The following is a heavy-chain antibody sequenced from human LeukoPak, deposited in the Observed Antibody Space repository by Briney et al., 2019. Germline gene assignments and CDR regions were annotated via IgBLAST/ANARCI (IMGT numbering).Heavy chain of an antibody. CDR2: ISYDGSNK. J-gene: IGHJ4*02. V-gene: IGHV3-30*04. CDR3: ARDSGSSGYLLY. Sequence: GRSLRLSCAASGFTFSSYAMHWVRQAPGKGLEWVAVISYDGSNKYYADSVKGRFTISRNNSKNTLYLQMNSLRAEDTAVYYCARDSGSSGYLLYWGQGTLVTVSS. CDR1: GFTFSSYA. D-gene: IGHD3-22*01.